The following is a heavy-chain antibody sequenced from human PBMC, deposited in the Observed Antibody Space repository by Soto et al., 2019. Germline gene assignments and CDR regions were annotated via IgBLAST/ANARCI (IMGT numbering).Heavy chain of an antibody. J-gene: IGHJ5*02. D-gene: IGHD2-2*01. Sequence: SETLSLTCTVSGGSISSSSYYWGWIRQPPGKGLEWIGSIYYSGSTYYNPSLKSRVTISVDTSKNQFSLKLSSVTAADTAVYYCARRPAAIWFDPWGQGTLVTVSS. V-gene: IGHV4-39*01. CDR3: ARRPAAIWFDP. CDR1: GGSISSSSYY. CDR2: IYYSGST.